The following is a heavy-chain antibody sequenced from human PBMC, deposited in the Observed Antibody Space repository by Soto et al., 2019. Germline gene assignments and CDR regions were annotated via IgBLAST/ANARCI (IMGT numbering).Heavy chain of an antibody. V-gene: IGHV3-48*02. CDR1: GFTFSSYA. Sequence: GGSLRLSCAASGFTFSSYAMSWVRQAPGKGLEWVSYISSSSSTIYYADSVKGRFTISRDNAKNSLYLQLNSLRDEDTAVYYCERELWTTYYYDSSGYYVPYYYYYGMDVWGQGTTGTASS. CDR2: ISSSSSTI. J-gene: IGHJ6*02. CDR3: ERELWTTYYYDSSGYYVPYYYYYGMDV. D-gene: IGHD3-22*01.